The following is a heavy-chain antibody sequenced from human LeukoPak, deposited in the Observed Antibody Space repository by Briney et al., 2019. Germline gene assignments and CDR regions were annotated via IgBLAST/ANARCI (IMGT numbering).Heavy chain of an antibody. J-gene: IGHJ4*02. CDR2: ISYDGSNK. D-gene: IGHD3-3*01. Sequence: GGSLRLSCAASGFTFSSYAMHWVRHAPAKGLERVAVISYDGSNKYYADSAKGRFTIFRENSKNTLYFQKNSLRADAAAVLYCGRVQLEGLLSVSCFDYWGQGTLVTVSS. V-gene: IGHV3-30-3*01. CDR1: GFTFSSYA. CDR3: GRVQLEGLLSVSCFDY.